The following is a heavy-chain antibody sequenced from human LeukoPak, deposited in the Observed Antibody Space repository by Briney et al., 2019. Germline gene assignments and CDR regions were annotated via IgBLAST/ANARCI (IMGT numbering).Heavy chain of an antibody. CDR2: IRYDGNSE. D-gene: IGHD4-23*01. V-gene: IGHV3-33*01. J-gene: IGHJ4*02. Sequence: GGSLRLSCAASGFSFSNYGIHWVRQAPGKGLEWVAVIRYDGNSEYYADSVKGRLTISRDNSKNTLYLQMSTLRAEDTALYFCARGSGGYLDYWGQGTLVTVSS. CDR3: ARGSGGYLDY. CDR1: GFSFSNYG.